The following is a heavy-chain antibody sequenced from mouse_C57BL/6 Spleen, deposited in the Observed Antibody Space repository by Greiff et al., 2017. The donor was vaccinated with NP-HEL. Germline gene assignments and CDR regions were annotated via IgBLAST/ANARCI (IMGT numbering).Heavy chain of an antibody. CDR3: AREGNYGSSLPYFDD. D-gene: IGHD1-1*01. CDR2: IYPGSGST. V-gene: IGHV1-55*01. CDR1: GYTFTSYW. Sequence: QVQLQQPGAELVKPGASVKMSCKASGYTFTSYWITWVKQRPGQGLEWIGDIYPGSGSTNYNEKFKSKATLTVDTSSSTAYMQLSSLTSEDSAVYYCAREGNYGSSLPYFDDWGKGTTLTVAS. J-gene: IGHJ2*01.